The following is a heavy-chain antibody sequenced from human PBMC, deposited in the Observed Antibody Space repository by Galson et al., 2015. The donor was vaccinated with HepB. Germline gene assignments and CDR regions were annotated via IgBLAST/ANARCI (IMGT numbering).Heavy chain of an antibody. CDR2: MNLNDGNT. J-gene: IGHJ6*03. Sequence: SVKVSCKASGYTFTRYDITWLRQATGQGLEWMGWMNLNDGNTGHAQKFQGRVTMTRDTSISTAYMELRSLRSEDTAVYYCARGIGSYYMDVWGKGTTVTVSS. CDR1: GYTFTRYD. CDR3: ARGIGSYYMDV. D-gene: IGHD3-10*01. V-gene: IGHV1-8*01.